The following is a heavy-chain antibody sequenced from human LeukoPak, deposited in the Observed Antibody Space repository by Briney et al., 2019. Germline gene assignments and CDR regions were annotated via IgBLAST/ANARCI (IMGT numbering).Heavy chain of an antibody. D-gene: IGHD6-13*01. J-gene: IGHJ6*02. Sequence: GGSLRLSCAASGFTFSSYGMHWVRQAPGKGLEWVAVIWYDGSNKYYADSVKGRFTIARDNSKNTLYLQMNSLRAEDTAVYYCARDYVAAAAYYYYGMDVWGQGTTVTVSS. V-gene: IGHV3-33*01. CDR2: IWYDGSNK. CDR1: GFTFSSYG. CDR3: ARDYVAAAAYYYYGMDV.